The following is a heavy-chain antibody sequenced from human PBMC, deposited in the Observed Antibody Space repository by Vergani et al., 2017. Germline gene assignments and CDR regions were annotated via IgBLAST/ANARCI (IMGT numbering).Heavy chain of an antibody. D-gene: IGHD2-15*01. Sequence: QLQLQESGPGLVKPSETLSLTCTVSGGSLSSSSYYWGWIRQPPGKGLEWIGSIYYSGSTYYNPSLKSRVTISVDTSKNQFSRKLSSVTAADTAVYYCATPYSHMRGLWGQGTLVTVSS. V-gene: IGHV4-39*01. CDR2: IYYSGST. CDR1: GGSLSSSSYY. CDR3: ATPYSHMRGL. J-gene: IGHJ4*02.